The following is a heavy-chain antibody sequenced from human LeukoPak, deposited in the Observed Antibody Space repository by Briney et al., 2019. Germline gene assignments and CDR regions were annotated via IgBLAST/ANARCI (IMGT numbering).Heavy chain of an antibody. D-gene: IGHD6-19*01. CDR3: ARRAVAASVPFDY. J-gene: IGHJ4*02. V-gene: IGHV3-7*01. CDR2: IKQDGSEK. Sequence: PGGSLRLSCAASGFTFSTYWMSWVRQAPGKGLEWVANIKQDGSEKYYVDSVKGRFTISRDNAKNSLYLQMNSLRAVDTAVYYCARRAVAASVPFDYWGQGTLVTVSS. CDR1: GFTFSTYW.